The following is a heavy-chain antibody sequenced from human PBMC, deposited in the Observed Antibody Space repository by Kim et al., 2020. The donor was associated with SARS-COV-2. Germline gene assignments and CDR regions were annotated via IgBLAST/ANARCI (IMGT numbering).Heavy chain of an antibody. CDR3: ARGLIVPDNWLDP. Sequence: GGSLRLSCAASGFTFHTYEMNWVRQTPGKGLEWLAYIGPSGGRIYYADSVRGRFTISRDNAKNLLFLQMASLRADDTAMYYCARGLIVPDNWLDPWGQGTLVTVSS. D-gene: IGHD1-26*01. CDR1: GFTFHTYE. V-gene: IGHV3-48*03. J-gene: IGHJ5*02. CDR2: IGPSGGRI.